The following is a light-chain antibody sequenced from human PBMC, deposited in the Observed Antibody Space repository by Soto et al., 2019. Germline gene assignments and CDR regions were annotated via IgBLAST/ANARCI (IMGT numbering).Light chain of an antibody. J-gene: IGKJ1*01. CDR2: WAS. CDR1: QSLFHSSYNKNF. V-gene: IGKV4-1*01. CDR3: QQYRNLPWT. Sequence: DIVMTQSPDSLAVSLGERATINCKSSQSLFHSSYNKNFLAWYQQRPGQPPKLLIYWASARESGVPDRFSGSGSGTDFTLAITSLQAEDVAVYYCQQYRNLPWTFGQGTTVEIK.